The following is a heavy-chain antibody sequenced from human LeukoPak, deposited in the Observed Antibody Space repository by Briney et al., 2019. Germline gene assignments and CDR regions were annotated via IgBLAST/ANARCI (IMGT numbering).Heavy chain of an antibody. CDR1: GFTFSSYA. CDR3: AKGRAKATVTAGDH. J-gene: IGHJ4*02. CDR2: ISGSGGST. Sequence: QPGGSLRLSCAASGFTFSSYAMSCVRQAPGKGLEWVSAISGSGGSTHYADSVKGRFTISRDNSKNTLYLQMNSLRADDTAVYYCAKGRAKATVTAGDHWGQGTLATVSS. V-gene: IGHV3-23*01. D-gene: IGHD4-17*01.